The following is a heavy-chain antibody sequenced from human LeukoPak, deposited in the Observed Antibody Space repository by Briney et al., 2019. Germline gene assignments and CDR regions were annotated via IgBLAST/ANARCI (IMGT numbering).Heavy chain of an antibody. CDR2: INSDGSST. V-gene: IGHV3-74*01. J-gene: IGHJ4*02. CDR3: ARGYSYGYRIDY. CDR1: GFTFSNYW. D-gene: IGHD5-18*01. Sequence: GGSLRLSCVASGFTFSNYWMHWVRQAPEKGLVWVSRINSDGSSTSYADSVKGRSTISRDNAKNTLYLQMNSLRAEDTAVYYCARGYSYGYRIDYWGQGTLVTVSS.